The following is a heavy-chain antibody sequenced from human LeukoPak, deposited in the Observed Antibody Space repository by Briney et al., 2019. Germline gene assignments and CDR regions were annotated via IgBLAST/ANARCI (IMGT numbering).Heavy chain of an antibody. CDR2: IYYSGST. J-gene: IGHJ5*02. D-gene: IGHD2-2*01. Sequence: SETLSLTCTVSGGSISSGSYYWSWIRQPPGKGLEWIGSIYYSGSTYYNPSLKSRVTISVDTSKNQFSLKLSSVTAADTAVYYCVTGYCSSTSCHQFDPWGQGTLVTVSS. V-gene: IGHV4-39*01. CDR1: GGSISSGSYY. CDR3: VTGYCSSTSCHQFDP.